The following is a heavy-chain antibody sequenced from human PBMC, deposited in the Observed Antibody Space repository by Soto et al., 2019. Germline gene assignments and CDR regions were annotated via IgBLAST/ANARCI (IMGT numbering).Heavy chain of an antibody. CDR2: ISAYNGNT. Sequence: ASVKVSCKASGYTFTSYGISWVRQAPGQGLEWMGWISAYNGNTNYAQKLQGRVTMTTDTSTSTAYMELRSLSSDDTAVYYCARDKYSSSSESYYYGMDVWGQGTTVTVSS. J-gene: IGHJ6*02. V-gene: IGHV1-18*01. D-gene: IGHD6-6*01. CDR3: ARDKYSSSSESYYYGMDV. CDR1: GYTFTSYG.